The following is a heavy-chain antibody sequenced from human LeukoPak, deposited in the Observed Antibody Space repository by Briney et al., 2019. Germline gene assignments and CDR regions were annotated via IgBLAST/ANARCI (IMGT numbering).Heavy chain of an antibody. CDR3: ARDYADYVGYFFFDY. J-gene: IGHJ4*02. V-gene: IGHV3-23*01. CDR2: IRGGGETT. CDR1: GFTFNNYA. D-gene: IGHD4-17*01. Sequence: GGSRRLSCAASGFTFNNYAMNWVRQAHGKGLEWVSSIRGGGETTYYADSGTGRFTICRDNSHNTVYLQMNSLRAEDTAVYYCARDYADYVGYFFFDYWGQGTLVTVSS.